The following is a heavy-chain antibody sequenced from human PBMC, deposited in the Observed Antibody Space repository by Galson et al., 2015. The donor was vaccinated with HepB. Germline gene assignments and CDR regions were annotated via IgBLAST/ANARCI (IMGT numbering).Heavy chain of an antibody. CDR1: GGTFSSYA. CDR2: IIPILGTA. J-gene: IGHJ4*02. V-gene: IGHV1-69*13. D-gene: IGHD1-26*01. Sequence: SVKVSCKASGGTFSSYAFSWVRQAPGQGLEWMGGIIPILGTANYAQKFQDRVTITADESTSTAYLELSSLRSDDTAVYYCAREGSTGSYADYWGQGTLVTVSS. CDR3: AREGSTGSYADY.